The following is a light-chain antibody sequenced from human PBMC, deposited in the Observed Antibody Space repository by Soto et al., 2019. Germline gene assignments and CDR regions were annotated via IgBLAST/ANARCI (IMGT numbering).Light chain of an antibody. CDR2: AAS. CDR1: QGISSY. Sequence: AIRMTQSPSSLSASTEERVTITCRASQGISSYLAWYQQKPGKAPKLLIYAASTLQSGVPSRFSGSGSGTDFTLTISFLQSEDFATYYCQQCYSYPPTFGQGTKV. J-gene: IGKJ1*01. V-gene: IGKV1-8*01. CDR3: QQCYSYPPT.